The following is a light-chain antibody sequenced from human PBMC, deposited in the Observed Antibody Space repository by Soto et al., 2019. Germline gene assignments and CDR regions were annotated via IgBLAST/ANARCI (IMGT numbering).Light chain of an antibody. CDR3: SSYTTSSTLV. V-gene: IGLV2-18*02. J-gene: IGLJ2*01. CDR2: VVS. CDR1: SSDIGSYNR. Sequence: QSVLTQPPSVSGSTGQSVTISCTGTSSDIGSYNRVSWYQQRPGTAPKLMVYVVSIRPSGVPDRFSGSKSGNTASLTISGLQAEDEADYYCSSYTTSSTLVFGGGTKLTVL.